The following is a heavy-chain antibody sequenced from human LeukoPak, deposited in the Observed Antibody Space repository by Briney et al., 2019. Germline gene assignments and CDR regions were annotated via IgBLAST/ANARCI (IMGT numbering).Heavy chain of an antibody. Sequence: PGGSLRLSCRASGFIFSSYALNWVRRAPGQGLECVSSISSSSGDIYYTDSVKGRFTISRDNARKSLYLQMNSLRVEDTAIYYCVRDYGGSSGAFDLWGQGTMVTVSS. CDR1: GFIFSSYA. D-gene: IGHD4-23*01. J-gene: IGHJ3*01. CDR2: ISSSSGDI. CDR3: VRDYGGSSGAFDL. V-gene: IGHV3-21*01.